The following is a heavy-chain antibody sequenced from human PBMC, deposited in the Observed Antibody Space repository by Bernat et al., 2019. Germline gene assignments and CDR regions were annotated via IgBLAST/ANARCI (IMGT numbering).Heavy chain of an antibody. J-gene: IGHJ6*02. Sequence: QVQLVESGGGVVQPGRYLRLSCAASGFTFSSYGMHWVRQAPGKGLEWVAVIWYDGSNKYYADYVKGRFTISRDNSKNTLYLQMNSLRAEDTAVYYCARVRGLVGGGSYTYYYYGMDVWGQGTTVTVSS. CDR3: ARVRGLVGGGSYTYYYYGMDV. V-gene: IGHV3-33*01. CDR2: IWYDGSNK. D-gene: IGHD2-15*01. CDR1: GFTFSSYG.